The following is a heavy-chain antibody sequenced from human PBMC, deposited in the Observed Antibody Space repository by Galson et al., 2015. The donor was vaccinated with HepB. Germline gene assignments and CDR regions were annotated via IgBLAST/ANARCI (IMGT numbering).Heavy chain of an antibody. Sequence: CAISGDSVSSSIGAWNWIRQSPSRGLEWLGRTYYRSKWFNDYAVSVKSRITINPDTSKNQFSLHLNSVTPEDTAVYYCVRGGSLTGLDSWDQGALVTVSS. V-gene: IGHV6-1*01. J-gene: IGHJ4*02. CDR2: TYYRSKWFN. CDR1: GDSVSSSIGA. D-gene: IGHD3-16*01. CDR3: VRGGSLTGLDS.